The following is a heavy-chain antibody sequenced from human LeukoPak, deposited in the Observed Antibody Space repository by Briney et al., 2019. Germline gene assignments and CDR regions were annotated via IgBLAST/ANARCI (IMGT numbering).Heavy chain of an antibody. V-gene: IGHV3-7*01. CDR2: IKPDGSEK. J-gene: IGHJ4*02. D-gene: IGHD1-26*01. CDR1: GFTFSSSW. Sequence: GGSLRLSCAASGFTFSSSWMSWVRQAPGKGLGRVATIKPDGSEKYYVDSVKGRFTISRDNAKNSLYLQMNSLRAEDTAVYYCAVMGATPNFDSWGQGTLVTVSS. CDR3: AVMGATPNFDS.